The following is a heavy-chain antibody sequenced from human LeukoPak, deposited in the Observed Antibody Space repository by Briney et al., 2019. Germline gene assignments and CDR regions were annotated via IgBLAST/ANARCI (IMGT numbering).Heavy chain of an antibody. Sequence: GGSLRLSCAASGFTFDDYGMSWVRQPPGKGLEWVSGIDRKGGSTSFADSVKGRFTISRDNARNSLFMQMSGLRAEDTAFYYCVRGFRGGPFDCWGQGTLVTVSS. J-gene: IGHJ4*02. V-gene: IGHV3-20*04. CDR3: VRGFRGGPFDC. D-gene: IGHD3-10*01. CDR2: IDRKGGST. CDR1: GFTFDDYG.